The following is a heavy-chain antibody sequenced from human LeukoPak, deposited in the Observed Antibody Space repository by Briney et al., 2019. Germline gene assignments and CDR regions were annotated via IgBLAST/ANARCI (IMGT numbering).Heavy chain of an antibody. CDR3: ARRGTTRVH. CDR1: GGSISSSSYY. CDR2: IYYSGST. D-gene: IGHD1/OR15-1a*01. V-gene: IGHV4-39*01. J-gene: IGHJ4*02. Sequence: SETLSLTCTVSGGSISSSSYYWGWIRQPPGKGLEWIGSIYYSGSTYYNPSLKSRVTISVDTSKNQFSLKLSSVTTADTAVYYCARRGTTRVHWGQGTLVTVSS.